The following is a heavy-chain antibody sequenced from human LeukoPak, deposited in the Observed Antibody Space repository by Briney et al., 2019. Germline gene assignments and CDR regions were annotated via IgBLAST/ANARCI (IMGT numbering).Heavy chain of an antibody. Sequence: ASVKVSCKSSGYTFTNYAVSWLRQAPGQGLEWMGWISAYNYNTNYAQKFQGRLTMTTDPSTNTGYMELRSLRSDDTAEYYCARDDGLGYCSSMTCYVFDYWGQGTLVTVSS. D-gene: IGHD2-2*01. V-gene: IGHV1-18*01. CDR3: ARDDGLGYCSSMTCYVFDY. J-gene: IGHJ4*02. CDR1: GYTFTNYA. CDR2: ISAYNYNT.